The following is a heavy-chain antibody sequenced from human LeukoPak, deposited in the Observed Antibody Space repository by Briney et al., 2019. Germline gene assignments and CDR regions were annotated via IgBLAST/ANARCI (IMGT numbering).Heavy chain of an antibody. Sequence: GGSLRLSCAASGFTFSSYGMSWVRQAPGKGLEWVSAISGSGGSTYYADSVKGRFTISRDNSKNTLYLQMNSLRAEDTAVYYCARGMTTVTTQSDYYYYYYMDVWGKGTTVTISS. J-gene: IGHJ6*03. CDR2: ISGSGGST. V-gene: IGHV3-23*01. D-gene: IGHD4-17*01. CDR3: ARGMTTVTTQSDYYYYYYMDV. CDR1: GFTFSSYG.